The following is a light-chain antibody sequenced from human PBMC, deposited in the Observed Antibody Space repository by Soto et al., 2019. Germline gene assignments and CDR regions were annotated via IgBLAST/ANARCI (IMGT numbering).Light chain of an antibody. CDR1: SSNIGSNF. CDR3: ASWDDSLSGWL. V-gene: IGLV1-47*01. CDR2: KNN. Sequence: QSVLTQPPSASGTPGQRVIISCSGSSSNIGSNFIYWYRHLPGTAPKLLIYKNNQRPSGVPDRFSGSKSGTSASLAISGLRSEVEADYYCASWDDSLSGWLFGGGTKLTVL. J-gene: IGLJ3*02.